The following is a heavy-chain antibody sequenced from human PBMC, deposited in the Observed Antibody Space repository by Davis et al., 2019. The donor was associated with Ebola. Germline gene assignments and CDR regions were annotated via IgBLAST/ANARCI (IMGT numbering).Heavy chain of an antibody. CDR2: ISSSSSYI. D-gene: IGHD2-15*01. V-gene: IGHV3-21*01. CDR1: GFTFSSYS. J-gene: IGHJ5*02. CDR3: ARDGDIVEYWFDP. Sequence: GESLKISCAASGFTFSSYSMNWVRQAPGKGLEWVSSISSSSSYIYYADSVKGRFTISRDNAKNTLYLQMNSLRAEDTAVYYCARDGDIVEYWFDPWGQGTLVTVSS.